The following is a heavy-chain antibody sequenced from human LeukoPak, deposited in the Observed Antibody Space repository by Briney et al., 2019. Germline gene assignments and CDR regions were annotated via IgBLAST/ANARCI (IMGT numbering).Heavy chain of an antibody. V-gene: IGHV3-43*02. CDR2: VTENGGTT. J-gene: IGHJ5*02. D-gene: IGHD1-26*01. CDR3: TQDYMGSYLA. Sequence: GGSLRLSCAASGFTFDKYPMHWVRQPPGKGLEWVALVTENGGTTFYAGSVKGRFTIYRDNSKNSVYLQMNSLISEDTALYYCTQDYMGSYLAWGQGTLVSVSS. CDR1: GFTFDKYP.